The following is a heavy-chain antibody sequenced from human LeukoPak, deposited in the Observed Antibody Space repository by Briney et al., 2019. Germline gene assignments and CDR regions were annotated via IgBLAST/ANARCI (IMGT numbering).Heavy chain of an antibody. CDR3: ANTVAGGSSFDY. CDR2: ISGSGGST. D-gene: IGHD6-19*01. J-gene: IGHJ4*02. V-gene: IGHV3-23*01. Sequence: PGGSLRLSCAASGFTFSSYAMSWVRQPPGKGLEWVSAISGSGGSTYYADSVKGRFTISRDNSKNTLYLQMNSLRAEDTAVYYCANTVAGGSSFDYWGQGTLVTVSS. CDR1: GFTFSSYA.